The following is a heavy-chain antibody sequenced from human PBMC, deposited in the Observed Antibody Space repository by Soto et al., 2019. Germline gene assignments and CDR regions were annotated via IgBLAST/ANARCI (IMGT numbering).Heavy chain of an antibody. D-gene: IGHD3-22*01. J-gene: IGHJ5*02. CDR2: ISWDGGKT. Sequence: EVQLVESGGVVVQPGGSLRLSCAASGFTFDDYTMHWVRQAPGKSLEWVSLISWDGGKTYYADSVKGRFTISRDNSKNSLHLQMNSLRAEDTALYFCAKEMGDYYDSSGSWFDPWGQGTLVTVSS. CDR1: GFTFDDYT. V-gene: IGHV3-43*01. CDR3: AKEMGDYYDSSGSWFDP.